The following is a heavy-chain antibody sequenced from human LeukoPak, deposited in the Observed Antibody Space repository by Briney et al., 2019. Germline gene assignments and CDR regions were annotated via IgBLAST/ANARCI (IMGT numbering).Heavy chain of an antibody. CDR3: AGGYCSGASCYGGYYYYGMDV. CDR1: GYTFTSYD. Sequence: ASVKVSCKASGYTFTSYDINWVRQATGQGLEWMGWMNPNSGNTGYAQKFQGRVTMTRNTSISTAYMELSSLRSEDTAVYYCAGGYCSGASCYGGYYYYGMDVWGQGTTVTVSS. J-gene: IGHJ6*02. CDR2: MNPNSGNT. D-gene: IGHD2-15*01. V-gene: IGHV1-8*01.